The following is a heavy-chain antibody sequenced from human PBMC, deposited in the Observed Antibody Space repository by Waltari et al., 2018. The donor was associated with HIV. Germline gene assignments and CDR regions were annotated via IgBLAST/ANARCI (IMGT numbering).Heavy chain of an antibody. D-gene: IGHD3-22*01. CDR3: ARQGYYYDSSGYYTGAFDI. CDR1: GGSISSRSHY. Sequence: QLQLQESGPGLVKPSETLSLTCTVSGGSISSRSHYWGWIRQPPGKGLEWSGSIYYSGSTSYNPSHTSVVTISVDTSKNQFSLKLSSVTAADTAVYYCARQGYYYDSSGYYTGAFDIWGQGTVVTVSS. CDR2: IYYSGST. J-gene: IGHJ3*02. V-gene: IGHV4-39*01.